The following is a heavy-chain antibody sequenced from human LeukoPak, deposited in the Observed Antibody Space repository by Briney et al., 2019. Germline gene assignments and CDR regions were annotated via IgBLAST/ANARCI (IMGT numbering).Heavy chain of an antibody. D-gene: IGHD2-15*01. CDR1: RFTFSTYW. CDR3: ARRDIVVVVSASDY. CDR2: ITASGDRT. J-gene: IGHJ4*02. Sequence: GGSLRLSCAASRFTFSTYWMHWVRQAPGKGLEWVSGITASGDRTFYGDSVRGRFTMSRDNSKNTVYLQMNSLRVDDTAVYYCARRDIVVVVSASDYWGQGTLVTVSS. V-gene: IGHV3-23*01.